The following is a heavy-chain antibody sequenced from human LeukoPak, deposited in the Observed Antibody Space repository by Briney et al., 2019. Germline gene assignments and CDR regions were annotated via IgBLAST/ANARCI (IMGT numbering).Heavy chain of an antibody. V-gene: IGHV3-23*01. CDR1: GFTFSRYA. CDR3: ARSGDVWSGYQPDY. D-gene: IGHD3-3*01. J-gene: IGHJ4*02. Sequence: GGSLRLSCAASGFTFSRYAMLWVRHATGEGLEWVSAISGSGGSTYYADSVKGRFTISRDNSKNTLYLQMNSLRAEDTAVYYCARSGDVWSGYQPDYWGQGTLVTVSS. CDR2: ISGSGGST.